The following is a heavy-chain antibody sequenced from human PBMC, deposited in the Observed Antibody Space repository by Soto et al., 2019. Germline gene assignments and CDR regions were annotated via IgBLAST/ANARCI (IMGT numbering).Heavy chain of an antibody. Sequence: GGSLRLSCAASGFTFSSYGMHWVRQAPGKGLEWVAVISYDGSNKYYADSVKGRFTISRDNSKNTLYLQMNSLRAEDTAVYYCAKDQYVLRYFDWFKPSYYYGMDVWGQGTTVTVSS. CDR2: ISYDGSNK. V-gene: IGHV3-30*18. J-gene: IGHJ6*02. D-gene: IGHD3-9*01. CDR1: GFTFSSYG. CDR3: AKDQYVLRYFDWFKPSYYYGMDV.